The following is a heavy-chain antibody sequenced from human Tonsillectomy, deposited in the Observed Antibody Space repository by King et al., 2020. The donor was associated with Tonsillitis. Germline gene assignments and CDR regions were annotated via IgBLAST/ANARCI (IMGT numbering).Heavy chain of an antibody. CDR3: AKGTNSGNYYPYYYYGMDV. Sequence: VQLVESGGGLVQPGGSLRLSCAASGFTFSDYAMSWVRQVTGKGLEWVSAISGSGGSTYYADSVKGRFTISRDNSKNTLYLQMNSLRAEDTAVYYCAKGTNSGNYYPYYYYGMDVWGQGTTVTVSS. J-gene: IGHJ6*02. CDR1: GFTFSDYA. V-gene: IGHV3-23*04. CDR2: ISGSGGST. D-gene: IGHD1-26*01.